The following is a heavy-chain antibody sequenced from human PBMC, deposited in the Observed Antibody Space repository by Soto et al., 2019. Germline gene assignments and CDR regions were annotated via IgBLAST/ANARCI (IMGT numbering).Heavy chain of an antibody. CDR2: IIPIFGTA. J-gene: IGHJ6*02. Sequence: QVQLVQSGAEVKKPGSSVKVSCKASGGTFSSYAISWVRQAPGQGLEWMGVIIPIFGTANSAQKFQGRVTISADETTRKAYNEVNNLKSDDTAVYYCASKKHTILVFVTAKRGYYGMDVWGQGTTVTVSS. V-gene: IGHV1-69*01. D-gene: IGHD2-15*01. CDR3: ASKKHTILVFVTAKRGYYGMDV. CDR1: GGTFSSYA.